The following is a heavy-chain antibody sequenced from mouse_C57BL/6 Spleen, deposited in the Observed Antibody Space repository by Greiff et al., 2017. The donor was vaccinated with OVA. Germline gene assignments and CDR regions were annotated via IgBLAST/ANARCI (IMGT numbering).Heavy chain of an antibody. D-gene: IGHD2-3*01. J-gene: IGHJ3*01. CDR2: IDPSDSYT. CDR1: GYTFTSYW. V-gene: IGHV1-69*01. Sequence: VQLQQPGAELVMPGASVKLSCKASGYTFTSYWMHWVKQRPGQGLEWIGEIDPSDSYTNYNQKFKGKSTLTVDKSSSTAYMQLSSLTSEDSAVYYCARFDGSFACWGQGTLVTVSA. CDR3: ARFDGSFAC.